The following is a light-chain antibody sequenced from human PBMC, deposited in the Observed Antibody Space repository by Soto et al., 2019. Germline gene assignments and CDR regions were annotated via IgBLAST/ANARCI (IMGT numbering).Light chain of an antibody. CDR3: QQNNNYWT. J-gene: IGKJ1*01. Sequence: DIQMTQSPSTLSAAVGDRVTITCWASQSISYWLAWYQQKPGKAPKLLIYKASSLESGVPSRFSGSGSGTEFTLTISSLQPDDFATYYCQQNNNYWTFGQGTKVEIK. CDR2: KAS. V-gene: IGKV1-5*03. CDR1: QSISYW.